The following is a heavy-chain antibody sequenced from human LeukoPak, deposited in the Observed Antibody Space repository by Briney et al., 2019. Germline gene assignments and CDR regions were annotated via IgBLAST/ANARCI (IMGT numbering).Heavy chain of an antibody. J-gene: IGHJ1*01. CDR1: GDTFSAYY. V-gene: IGHV1-2*06. Sequence: ASVKVSCKASGDTFSAYYIHWVRQAPGQGLEWMGRINPNSGGTDFAQKFLGRVSMTRDTSISTAYMKLSSLRSDDTAVYYCARRGSTSWSEYFQYWGQGTLVTVSS. CDR3: ARRGSTSWSEYFQY. D-gene: IGHD6-13*01. CDR2: INPNSGGT.